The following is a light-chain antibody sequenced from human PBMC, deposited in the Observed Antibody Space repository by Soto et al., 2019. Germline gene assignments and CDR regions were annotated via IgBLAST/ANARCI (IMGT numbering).Light chain of an antibody. J-gene: IGKJ1*01. CDR3: HQYKTYWT. Sequence: EIVMTHSPATLSVSGVERATLSCRASQSIGISLAWYQQKPGQTPSLLIYSASTGATGIPSRFSGSGSGTEFTLTISSLQTDDFATYYCHQYKTYWTFGHGTKVDIK. CDR2: SAS. CDR1: QSIGIS. V-gene: IGKV3-15*01.